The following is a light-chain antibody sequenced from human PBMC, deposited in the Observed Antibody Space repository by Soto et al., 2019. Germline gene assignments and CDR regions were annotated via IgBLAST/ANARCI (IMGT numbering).Light chain of an antibody. CDR3: QQYDNSIT. CDR1: QSVSSNN. Sequence: EIVLTQSPGTLSLSPGETATLSCRASQSVSSNNLAWYHQKPGQTPRLLIYGASNRATGIPDRFSGSGSETDFTLTISRLEPEDFAVYYCQQYDNSITFGQGTRLEIE. CDR2: GAS. V-gene: IGKV3-20*01. J-gene: IGKJ5*01.